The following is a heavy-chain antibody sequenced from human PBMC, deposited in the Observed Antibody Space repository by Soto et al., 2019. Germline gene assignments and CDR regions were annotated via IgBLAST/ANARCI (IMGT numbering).Heavy chain of an antibody. V-gene: IGHV4-30-2*05. CDR1: GGSISSGGYS. J-gene: IGHJ6*02. D-gene: IGHD3-10*01. CDR2: IYHSGST. Sequence: SETLSLTCTVSGGSISSGGYSWSWIRQPPGKGLEWIGEIYHSGSTNYNPSLKSRVTISVDTSKNQFSLKLSSVTAADTAVYYCARDRGITMVRGVTYGIYYGMDVWGQGTTVTVSS. CDR3: ARDRGITMVRGVTYGIYYGMDV.